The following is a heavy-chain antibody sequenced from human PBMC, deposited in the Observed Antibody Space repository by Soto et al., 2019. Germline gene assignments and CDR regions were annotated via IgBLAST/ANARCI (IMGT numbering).Heavy chain of an antibody. CDR1: GDSISSDYYH. J-gene: IGHJ6*02. Sequence: SETLSLTCTVSGDSISSDYYHWTWIRQSPGKGLEWIGYIHHSGSILYNPSLKSRVTISVDTSKNQFSLHLTSVTAADTAVYFWAREDDGGDSLDVWGQGTTVTFSS. CDR2: IHHSGSI. CDR3: AREDDGGDSLDV. D-gene: IGHD2-21*02. V-gene: IGHV4-30-4*08.